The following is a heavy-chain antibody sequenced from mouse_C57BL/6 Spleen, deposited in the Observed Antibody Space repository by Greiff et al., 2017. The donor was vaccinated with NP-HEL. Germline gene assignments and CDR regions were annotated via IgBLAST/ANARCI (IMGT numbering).Heavy chain of an antibody. J-gene: IGHJ2*01. CDR3: TRDYDYDVPFDY. D-gene: IGHD2-4*01. CDR2: IDPETGGT. CDR1: GYTFTDYE. Sequence: QVQLQQSGAELVRPGASVTLSCKASGYTFTDYEMHWVKQTPVHGLEWIGAIDPETGGTAYNQKFKGKAILTADKSSSTAYMELRSLTSEDSAVYYCTRDYDYDVPFDYWGQGTTLTVSS. V-gene: IGHV1-15*01.